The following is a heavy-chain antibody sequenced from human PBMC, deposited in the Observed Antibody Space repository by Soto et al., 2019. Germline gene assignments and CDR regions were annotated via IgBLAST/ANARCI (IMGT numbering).Heavy chain of an antibody. CDR2: IYYSGST. V-gene: IGHV4-39*01. CDR3: ASQEGIYSGYDYDY. D-gene: IGHD5-12*01. J-gene: IGHJ4*02. CDR1: GGSISSSSYY. Sequence: SETLSLTCTVSGGSISSSSYYWGWIRQPPGKGLEWIGSIYYSGSTYYNPSLKSRVTISVDTSKNQFSLKLSSVTAADTAVYYCASQEGIYSGYDYDYWGQGTLVTVSS.